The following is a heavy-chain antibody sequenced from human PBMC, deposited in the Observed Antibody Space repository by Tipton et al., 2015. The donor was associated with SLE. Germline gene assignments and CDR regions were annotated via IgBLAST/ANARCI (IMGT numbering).Heavy chain of an antibody. Sequence: TLSLTCTVSGGSISSGGYYWGWIRQPPGKGLEWIGSIYYSGSTYYNPSLKSRVTISVDTSKNQFSLKLSSVTAADTAVYYCATDYYDSSGYSWDAFDIWGQGTMVTVSS. CDR1: GGSISSGGYY. CDR2: IYYSGST. CDR3: ATDYYDSSGYSWDAFDI. D-gene: IGHD3-22*01. J-gene: IGHJ3*02. V-gene: IGHV4-39*07.